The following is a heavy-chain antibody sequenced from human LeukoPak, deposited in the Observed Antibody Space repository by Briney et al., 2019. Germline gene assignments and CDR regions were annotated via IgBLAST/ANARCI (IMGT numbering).Heavy chain of an antibody. CDR1: GFTVSNMY. Sequence: PGGSLRLSCAASGFTVSNMYMTWVRQAPGRGLEWVSYISISGSSINHADSVKGRFTISRDNAKNSLYLQMNSLRVEDTAVYYCARERFHGSGAPRIDYWGQGTQVTVSS. V-gene: IGHV3-21*01. CDR3: ARERFHGSGAPRIDY. CDR2: ISISGSSI. D-gene: IGHD3-10*01. J-gene: IGHJ4*02.